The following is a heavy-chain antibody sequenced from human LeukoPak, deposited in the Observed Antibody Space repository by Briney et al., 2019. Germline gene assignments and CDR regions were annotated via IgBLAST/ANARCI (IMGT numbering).Heavy chain of an antibody. CDR1: GGSISSGGYY. D-gene: IGHD4-17*01. CDR3: ASRRFSTVIDWYFDL. V-gene: IGHV4-31*03. CDR2: IYYSGST. J-gene: IGHJ2*01. Sequence: PSQTLSLTCTVSGGSISSGGYYWSWIRQHPGKGLEWIGYIYYSGSTYYNPSLKSRVTISVDTSKNQFSLKLSSVTAADTAVYYCASRRFSTVIDWYFDLWGRGTLVTVSS.